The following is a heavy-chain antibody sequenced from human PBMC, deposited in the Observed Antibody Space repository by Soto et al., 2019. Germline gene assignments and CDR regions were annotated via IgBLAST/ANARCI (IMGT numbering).Heavy chain of an antibody. V-gene: IGHV1-18*01. CDR2: ISAFHGHS. Sequence: QVQLLQSGAEVKKPGASVKVSCKASGYTFNMYGVGWVRQAPGQGLEWLGWISAFHGHSTYAQRFQGRVTVTTDTSTSTAYMELRSLRSDDTAVYYCARADALTGTTQFFFDYWGQGTLVTVSS. D-gene: IGHD3-9*01. J-gene: IGHJ4*02. CDR3: ARADALTGTTQFFFDY. CDR1: GYTFNMYG.